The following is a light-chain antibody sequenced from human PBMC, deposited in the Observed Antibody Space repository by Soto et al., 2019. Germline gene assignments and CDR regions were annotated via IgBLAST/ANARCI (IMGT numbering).Light chain of an antibody. CDR1: QSVSSY. J-gene: IGKJ1*01. CDR3: QQYASSRT. V-gene: IGKV3-20*01. CDR2: DAS. Sequence: EIVLTQSPSTLSLSPGERATLSCRASQSVSSYLACYQQKPGQAPRLLIYDASSMATGIPDRFSGSWSGTDFTLTITRLEPEDFAVYYCQQYASSRTFGQGTKVDIK.